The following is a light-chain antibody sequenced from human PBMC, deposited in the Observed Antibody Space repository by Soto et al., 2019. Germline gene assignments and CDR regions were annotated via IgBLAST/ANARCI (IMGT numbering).Light chain of an antibody. V-gene: IGLV1-40*01. CDR1: NSNIGSNA. Sequence: QSVLTQSPSVSGAPRQSVNISCSGNNSNIGSNAVHWYQQLPGRAPKLLIYGNNNRPSGVPDRFSGSKSGTSVSLAITGLRGEDEADYHCQSYDSSLTNAVFGGGTKLTVL. J-gene: IGLJ2*01. CDR3: QSYDSSLTNAV. CDR2: GNN.